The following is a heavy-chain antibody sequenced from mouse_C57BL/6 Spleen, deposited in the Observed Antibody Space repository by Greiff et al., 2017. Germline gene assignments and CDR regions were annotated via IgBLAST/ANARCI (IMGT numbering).Heavy chain of an antibody. J-gene: IGHJ2*01. V-gene: IGHV1-64*01. CDR2: IHPNSGST. Sequence: QVQLKQPGAELVKPGASVKLSCKASGYTFTSYWMHWVKQRPGQGLEWIGMIHPNSGSTNYNEKFKSKATLTVDKSSSTAYMQLSSLTSEDSAVYYCARGKTPGGYFDYWGQGTTLTVSS. CDR3: ARGKTPGGYFDY. CDR1: GYTFTSYW.